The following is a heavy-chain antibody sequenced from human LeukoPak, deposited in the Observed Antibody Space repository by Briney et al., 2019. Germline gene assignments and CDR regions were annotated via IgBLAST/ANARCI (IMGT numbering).Heavy chain of an antibody. CDR2: FDPEDGET. D-gene: IGHD3-9*01. CDR3: ATDSIRGHFDWSIQPIQH. V-gene: IGHV1-24*01. CDR1: GYTLTELS. Sequence: ASVKVSCKVSGYTLTELSMHWVRQAPGKGLEWMGGFDPEDGETIYAQKFQGRVTMTEDTSTDTAYMKLSSLRSEDTAVYYCATDSIRGHFDWSIQPIQHWGQGTLVTVSS. J-gene: IGHJ1*01.